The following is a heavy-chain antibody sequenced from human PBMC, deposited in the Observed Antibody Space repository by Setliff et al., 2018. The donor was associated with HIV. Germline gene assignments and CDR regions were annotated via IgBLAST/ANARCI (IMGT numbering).Heavy chain of an antibody. D-gene: IGHD6-13*01. CDR1: GFTLRSYA. J-gene: IGHJ4*01. Sequence: GGSLRLSCEASGFTLRSYAMYWVRQAPGKGLEWVAGISGAGATTYYADSVKGRFTISRDNSKDTLYLQMNSLRAEDTAVYYCARARSRQLVSTAPPYHFDYWGRGTLVTVSS. CDR2: ISGAGATT. V-gene: IGHV3-23*01. CDR3: ARARSRQLVSTAPPYHFDY.